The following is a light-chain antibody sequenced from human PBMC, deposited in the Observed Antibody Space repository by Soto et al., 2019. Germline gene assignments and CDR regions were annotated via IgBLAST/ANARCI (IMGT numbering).Light chain of an antibody. V-gene: IGLV4-69*01. CDR2: VNSDGSH. CDR1: SGHSSYA. Sequence: QLVLTQSPSASASLGASVKLTCTLSSGHSSYAIAWHQQQPEKGPRYLMKVNSDGSHNKGDGIPDRFSGFSSGAERYLTISRLQSEDEADYYCQTWGSGVQGIFGGGTKLTVL. J-gene: IGLJ2*01. CDR3: QTWGSGVQGI.